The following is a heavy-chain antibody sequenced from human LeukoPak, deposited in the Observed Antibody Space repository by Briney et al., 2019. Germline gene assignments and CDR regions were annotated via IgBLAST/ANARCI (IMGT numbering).Heavy chain of an antibody. D-gene: IGHD6-13*01. V-gene: IGHV4-59*01. J-gene: IGHJ6*03. CDR2: IYYSGST. Sequence: SETLSLTCTVSGGSISSYYWSWIRQPPGKGLEWIGYIYYSGSTNYNPSLKSRVTISVDTSKNQFALNLSSVTAADTAVYYCAREAAAGTIWYYYYMDVWGKGTTVTVSS. CDR1: GGSISSYY. CDR3: AREAAAGTIWYYYYMDV.